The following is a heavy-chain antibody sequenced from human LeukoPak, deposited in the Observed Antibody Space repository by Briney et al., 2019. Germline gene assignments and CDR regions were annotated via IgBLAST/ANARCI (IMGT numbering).Heavy chain of an antibody. D-gene: IGHD7-27*01. Sequence: SETLSLTCAVYGGPFSGYYWNWIRRPPGKGLEWIGEINHNGYTNYNPSLESRVTISVDTSKNQFSLKVYSLTAADTAVYFCARAGTGDRSAVFHYWGQEILVTVSS. CDR3: ARAGTGDRSAVFHY. CDR2: INHNGYT. J-gene: IGHJ4*02. CDR1: GGPFSGYY. V-gene: IGHV4-34*01.